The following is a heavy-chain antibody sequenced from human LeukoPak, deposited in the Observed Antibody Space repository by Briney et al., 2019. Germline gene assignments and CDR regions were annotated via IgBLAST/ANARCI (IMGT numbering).Heavy chain of an antibody. D-gene: IGHD5-12*01. CDR2: IYSGGSTT. CDR3: ARFTLAGGYLESAFDI. Sequence: PGGSLRLSCAASGFTVSSNYMSWVRQAPGKGLEWVSVIYSGGSTTKYADSVKGRFTISRDNSKNTLYLQMNSLRAEDTAVYYCARFTLAGGYLESAFDIWGQGTMVTVSS. V-gene: IGHV3-66*01. J-gene: IGHJ3*02. CDR1: GFTVSSNY.